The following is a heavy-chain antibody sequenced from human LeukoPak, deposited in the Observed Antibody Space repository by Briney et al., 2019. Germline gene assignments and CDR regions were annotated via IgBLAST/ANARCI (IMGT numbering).Heavy chain of an antibody. V-gene: IGHV3-9*01. Sequence: GRSLRLSCAASGFTFDDYAMHWVRQAPGKGLEWVSGISWNSGSIGYADSVKGRFTISRDNAKNSLYLQMNSLRAEDTAVYYCAKGGLRYFDWLGQGTLVTVSS. CDR2: ISWNSGSI. J-gene: IGHJ4*02. CDR3: AKGGLRYFDW. CDR1: GFTFDDYA. D-gene: IGHD3-9*01.